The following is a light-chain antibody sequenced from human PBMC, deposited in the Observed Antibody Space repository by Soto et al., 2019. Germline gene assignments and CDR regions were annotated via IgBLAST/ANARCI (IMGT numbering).Light chain of an antibody. J-gene: IGKJ4*01. CDR1: QSVSSY. CDR2: DAS. V-gene: IGKV3-11*01. Sequence: EMVLSQSPPSQSLSPGERATLSCRASQSVSSYLAWYQQKPGQAPRLLIYDASKRATGIPARFSGRGSGTDFTLTISSLEPEDFAVYYCQQRSNWRTFGGGTKVDIK. CDR3: QQRSNWRT.